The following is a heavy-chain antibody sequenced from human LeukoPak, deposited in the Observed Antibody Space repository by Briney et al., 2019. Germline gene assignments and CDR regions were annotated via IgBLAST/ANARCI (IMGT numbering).Heavy chain of an antibody. CDR2: ISSSGTYI. CDR1: GFTFSSFG. Sequence: GGSLRLSCAASGFTFSSFGMTWVRQAPGKGLEWVSSISSSGTYIYNADSLKGRFTISRDNAKNSLYLQMNSLRAEDTAVYYCALGDYGAPFDYWGQGTLVTVSS. D-gene: IGHD4-17*01. CDR3: ALGDYGAPFDY. V-gene: IGHV3-21*01. J-gene: IGHJ4*02.